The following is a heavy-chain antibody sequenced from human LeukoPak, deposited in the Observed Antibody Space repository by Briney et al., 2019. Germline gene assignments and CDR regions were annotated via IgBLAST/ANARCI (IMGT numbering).Heavy chain of an antibody. CDR1: GYTFSTYW. J-gene: IGHJ4*02. Sequence: GESLKISCKGSGYTFSTYWIAWVRQMPGKGLEWMGIIYPGDSDTRYSPSFQGQVTISADKSISTAYLQWSSLKASDTAMYYCARTVAGNFDYWGQGTLVTVSS. V-gene: IGHV5-51*01. CDR3: ARTVAGNFDY. CDR2: IYPGDSDT. D-gene: IGHD6-19*01.